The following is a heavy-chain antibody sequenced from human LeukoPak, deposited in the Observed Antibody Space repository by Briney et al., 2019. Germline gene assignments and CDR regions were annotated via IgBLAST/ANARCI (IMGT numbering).Heavy chain of an antibody. V-gene: IGHV3-7*01. J-gene: IGHJ4*02. CDR2: INPDESEK. Sequence: GGSLRLSCAVSGLSFSTSWMDWVRQAPGKGLEWVASINPDESEKYSAGSVKGRFTISRDNAKNSLFLQMENLRVEDTAFYYYVRDLHYSRLDYWGQGMLVAVSS. D-gene: IGHD4-11*01. CDR1: GLSFSTSW. CDR3: VRDLHYSRLDY.